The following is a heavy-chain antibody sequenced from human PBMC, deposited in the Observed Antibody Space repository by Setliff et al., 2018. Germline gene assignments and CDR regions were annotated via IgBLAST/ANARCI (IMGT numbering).Heavy chain of an antibody. J-gene: IGHJ4*02. Sequence: PSETLSLTCAVSGGSFSNHYWTWIRQTPGKGLEWIGEISGSGSARSNPSLKSRLTISVDMSKNRVFLEVTSVTAADTAVYYCARLSCSSNSCPFDYWVQGTLVTVSS. CDR2: ISGSGSA. CDR1: GGSFSNHY. V-gene: IGHV4-34*01. CDR3: ARLSCSSNSCPFDY. D-gene: IGHD2-2*01.